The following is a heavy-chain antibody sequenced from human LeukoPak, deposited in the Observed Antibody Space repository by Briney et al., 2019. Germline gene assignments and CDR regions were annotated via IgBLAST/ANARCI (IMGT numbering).Heavy chain of an antibody. J-gene: IGHJ5*02. Sequence: SETLSLTCTVSGGSVSSSSYYWSWIRQPPGKGLEWIGYIYYSGSTYYNPSLKSRVTISVDTSKNQFSLKLSSVTAADTAVYYCARAVAGTSSWFDPWGQGTLVTVSS. CDR2: IYYSGST. CDR3: ARAVAGTSSWFDP. V-gene: IGHV4-30-4*08. CDR1: GGSVSSSSYY. D-gene: IGHD6-19*01.